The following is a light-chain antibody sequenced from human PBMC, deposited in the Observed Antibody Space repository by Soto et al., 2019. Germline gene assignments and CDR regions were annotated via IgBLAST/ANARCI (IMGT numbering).Light chain of an antibody. CDR2: EAS. J-gene: IGKJ5*01. V-gene: IGKV1-9*01. CDR1: QGISSY. CDR3: QQFNSYPIT. Sequence: DIQLPKSPSFLSASVVDRVTITCRASQGISSYLAWYQQKPGKAPKLLIYEASSLESGVPSRFSGSGSGTEFTLTIGGLQPDDFATYFCQQFNSYPITFGQGTRLE.